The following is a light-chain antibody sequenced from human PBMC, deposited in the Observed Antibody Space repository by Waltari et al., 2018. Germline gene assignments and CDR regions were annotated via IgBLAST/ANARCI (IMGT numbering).Light chain of an antibody. CDR3: SSYTSSSTLDVV. CDR2: DVS. V-gene: IGLV2-14*03. J-gene: IGLJ2*01. CDR1: SSDVGGYNY. Sequence: QSALTQPASVSGSPGQSITISCTGTSSDVGGYNYVSWYQQHPGKAPKLMIDDVSNRPSVVSKLFSGSKSGNTASLTISGLQAEDEADYYCSSYTSSSTLDVVFGGGTKLTVL.